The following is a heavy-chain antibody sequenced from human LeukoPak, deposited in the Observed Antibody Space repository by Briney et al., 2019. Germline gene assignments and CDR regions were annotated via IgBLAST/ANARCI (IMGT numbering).Heavy chain of an antibody. V-gene: IGHV4-39*07. CDR1: GGSISSSSYY. D-gene: IGHD6-13*01. CDR3: ARSYPGYSSSWYQATDWFDP. J-gene: IGHJ5*02. Sequence: SETLSLTCTVSGGSISSSSYYWGWIRQPPGKGLEWIGCIYYSGSTYYNPSLKSRVTISVDTSKNQFSLKLSSVTAADTAVYYCARSYPGYSSSWYQATDWFDPWGQGTLVTVSS. CDR2: IYYSGST.